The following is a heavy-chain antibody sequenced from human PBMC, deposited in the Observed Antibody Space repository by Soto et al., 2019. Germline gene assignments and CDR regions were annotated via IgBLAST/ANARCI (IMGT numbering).Heavy chain of an antibody. CDR1: GFTFSSYA. J-gene: IGHJ4*02. CDR3: AIQHGNSSSGIEFDY. Sequence: EVQLLESGGGLVQPGGSLRLSCAASGFTFSSYAMSWVRQAPGKGLEWGSAISGSGGSTYYAESVKDRFTMSRDNSKNTPEVQMHSLRAEDTAVYYCAIQHGNSSSGIEFDYCGQGTLVTVSS. D-gene: IGHD6-13*01. V-gene: IGHV3-23*01. CDR2: ISGSGGST.